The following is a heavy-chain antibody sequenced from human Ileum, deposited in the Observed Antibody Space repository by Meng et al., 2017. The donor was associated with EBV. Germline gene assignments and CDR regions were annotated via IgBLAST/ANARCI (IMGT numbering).Heavy chain of an antibody. V-gene: IGHV4-61*03. Sequence: VQLEESGPGLVKPSETLSLTCSGSGGSVSSNDYHWSWIRQPPGKGLEWIGCMYDSENAKYNPSLNSRVTISMDTTRNHFVLKLTSVTAADTAVYYCAYYFVGRGGPGSWGQGTLVTVSS. CDR1: GGSVSSNDYH. J-gene: IGHJ5*02. D-gene: IGHD3-9*01. CDR3: AYYFVGRGGPGS. CDR2: MYDSENA.